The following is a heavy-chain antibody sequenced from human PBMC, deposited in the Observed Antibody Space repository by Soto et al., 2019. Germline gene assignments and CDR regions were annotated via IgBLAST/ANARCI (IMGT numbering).Heavy chain of an antibody. V-gene: IGHV3-23*01. Sequence: EVQLLESGGGLEQPGGSLRLSCAASGFTFRDYAMSWVRQAPGKGLEWVTTITGSSSNLYYSDSVKGRFAISRDNSKNTLYLQMDSLTAEDTAVYYCAKGGAVYGLLTHDYWGREPSSPSPQ. CDR2: ITGSSSNL. J-gene: IGHJ4*02. CDR3: AKGGAVYGLLTHDY. D-gene: IGHD3-9*01. CDR1: GFTFRDYA.